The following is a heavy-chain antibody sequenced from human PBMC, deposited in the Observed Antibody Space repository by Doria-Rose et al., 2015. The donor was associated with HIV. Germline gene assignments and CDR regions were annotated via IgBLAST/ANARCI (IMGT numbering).Heavy chain of an antibody. Sequence: TLKESGPVLVKPTETLTLTCTVSGVSLSSPGMGVSWIRQPPRKALEWLADIFSDDERSYKTSLKSRLSISRGTSKSQAVLTMTDMDPVDTATYYCARIKSSRWYHKYYFDFWGQGTLVIVSA. CDR3: ARIKSSRWYHKYYFDF. CDR2: IFSDDER. D-gene: IGHD6-13*01. V-gene: IGHV2-26*01. J-gene: IGHJ4*02. CDR1: GVSLSSPGMG.